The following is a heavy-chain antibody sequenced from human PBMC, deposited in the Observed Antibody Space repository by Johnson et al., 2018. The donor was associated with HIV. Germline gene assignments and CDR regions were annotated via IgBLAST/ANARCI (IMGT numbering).Heavy chain of an antibody. Sequence: QEQLVESGGGVVQPGGSLRLSCAASGFTFSSYAMHWVRQAPGKGLEWVAVISYDGSNKYYADSVKGRFTISRDNSKNPLYLQMNSLRAEDTAVYYCARGGYSGSYWGPGLIDIWGQGTMVTVSS. CDR3: ARGGYSGSYWGPGLIDI. CDR2: ISYDGSNK. D-gene: IGHD1-26*01. CDR1: GFTFSSYA. V-gene: IGHV3-30-3*01. J-gene: IGHJ3*02.